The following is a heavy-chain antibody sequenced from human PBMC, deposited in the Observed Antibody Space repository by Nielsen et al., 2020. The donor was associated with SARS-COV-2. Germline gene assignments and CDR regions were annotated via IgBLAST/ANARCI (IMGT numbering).Heavy chain of an antibody. CDR3: ARDDEQWLGAFDI. CDR2: ISGSGGST. J-gene: IGHJ3*02. Sequence: WIRQPPGKGLEWVSAISGSGGSTYYADSVKGRFTISRDNAKNSLSLQMNSLRAEDTAVYYCARDDEQWLGAFDIWGQGTMVTV. V-gene: IGHV3-23*01. D-gene: IGHD6-19*01.